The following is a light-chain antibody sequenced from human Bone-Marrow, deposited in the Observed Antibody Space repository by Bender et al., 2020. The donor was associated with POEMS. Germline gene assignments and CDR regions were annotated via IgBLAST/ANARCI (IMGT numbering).Light chain of an antibody. J-gene: IGLJ2*01. V-gene: IGLV3-21*02. CDR3: QVWDSNNDHWI. Sequence: SYVLTQSPSESVAPGQTATITCGGDNIGSKSVHWYQQMPGQAPVLVVFEDSDRPSGAPERFSGSNSGNTATLTISGVEAGDEADYYCQVWDSNNDHWIFGGGTKLIVL. CDR1: NIGSKS. CDR2: EDS.